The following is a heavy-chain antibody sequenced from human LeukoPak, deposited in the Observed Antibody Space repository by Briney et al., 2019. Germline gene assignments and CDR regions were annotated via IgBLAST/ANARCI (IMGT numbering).Heavy chain of an antibody. J-gene: IGHJ3*02. V-gene: IGHV3-21*01. D-gene: IGHD3-22*01. CDR2: ISSSSSYI. CDR1: GFTFSSYS. CDR3: ARDLRVKPYYYDSSGYWGAFDI. Sequence: PGRSLRLSCAASGFTFSSYSMNWVRQAPGKGLEWVSSISSSSSYIYYADSVKGRFTISRDNAKNSLYLQMNSLRAEDTAVYYCARDLRVKPYYYDSSGYWGAFDIWGQGTMVTVSS.